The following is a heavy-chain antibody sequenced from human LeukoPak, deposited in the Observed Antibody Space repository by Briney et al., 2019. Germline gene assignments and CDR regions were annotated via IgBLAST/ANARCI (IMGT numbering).Heavy chain of an antibody. Sequence: PSETLSLTCAVSGGSISSGAYSWSWIRQPPGKGLEWIGEINHSGSTNYSPSLKSRVTISVDTSKNQFSLKLSSVTAADTAVYYCARGRIRIAARALFDYWGQGTLVTVSS. J-gene: IGHJ4*02. CDR1: GGSISSGAYS. CDR3: ARGRIRIAARALFDY. D-gene: IGHD6-6*01. CDR2: INHSGST. V-gene: IGHV4-34*01.